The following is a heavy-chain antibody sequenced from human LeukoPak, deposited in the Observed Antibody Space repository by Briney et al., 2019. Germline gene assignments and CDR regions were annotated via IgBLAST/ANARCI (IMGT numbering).Heavy chain of an antibody. CDR3: ARPHGSGSYGAFDH. J-gene: IGHJ4*02. V-gene: IGHV3-53*01. Sequence: GGSLRLSCAASGFTVSTNYMSWLRQAPGKGLEWASVLYSGGSTNYADSVKGRFTISRDNSKNTLYLQMNSLRVEDTAVYYCARPHGSGSYGAFDHWGQGTLVTVSS. D-gene: IGHD3-10*01. CDR1: GFTVSTNY. CDR2: LYSGGST.